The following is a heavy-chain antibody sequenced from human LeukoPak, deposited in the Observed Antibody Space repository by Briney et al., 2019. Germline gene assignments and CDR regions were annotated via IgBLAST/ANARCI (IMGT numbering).Heavy chain of an antibody. CDR2: MNPNSGNT. J-gene: IGHJ5*02. D-gene: IGHD2-21*01. CDR1: GYTFTSYD. V-gene: IGHV1-8*01. Sequence: GASVKVSCKASGYTFTSYDINWVRQATGQGLEWMGWMNPNSGNTGYTQKFQGRVTMTRNTSISTAYMELSSLRSEDTAVYYCARGLSIPWSLCSWGQGTLVTVSS. CDR3: ARGLSIPWSLCS.